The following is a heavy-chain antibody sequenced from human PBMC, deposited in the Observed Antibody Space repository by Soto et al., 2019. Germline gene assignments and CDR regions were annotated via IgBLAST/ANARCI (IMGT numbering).Heavy chain of an antibody. D-gene: IGHD3-22*01. CDR1: GFTFSSYA. CDR3: AKDSGYYDSSGFDAVDI. Sequence: QPGGSLRLSCAASGFTFSSYAMSWVRQAPGKGLEWVSAISGSGGSTYYADSVEGRFTISRDNSKNTLSLQMNSLRAEDTAVYYCAKDSGYYDSSGFDAVDICGQGTMVTVPS. J-gene: IGHJ3*02. CDR2: ISGSGGST. V-gene: IGHV3-23*01.